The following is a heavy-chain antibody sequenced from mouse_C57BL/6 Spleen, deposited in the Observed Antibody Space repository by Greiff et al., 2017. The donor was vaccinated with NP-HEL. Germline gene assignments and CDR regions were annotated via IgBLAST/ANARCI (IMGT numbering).Heavy chain of an antibody. V-gene: IGHV1-20*01. J-gene: IGHJ2*01. Sequence: EVQLQQSGPELVKPGDSVKISCKASGYSFTGYFMNWVMQSHGKSLEWIGRINPYNGDTFYNQKFKGKATLTVDKSSSTAHMELRSLTSEDSAVYYCARSGYGNYGYFDYWGQGTTLTVSS. CDR3: ARSGYGNYGYFDY. CDR1: GYSFTGYF. CDR2: INPYNGDT. D-gene: IGHD2-1*01.